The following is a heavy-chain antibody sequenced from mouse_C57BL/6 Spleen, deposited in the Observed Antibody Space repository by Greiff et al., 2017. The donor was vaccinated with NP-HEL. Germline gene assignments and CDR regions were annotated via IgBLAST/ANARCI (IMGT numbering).Heavy chain of an antibody. J-gene: IGHJ2*01. D-gene: IGHD1-1*01. V-gene: IGHV1-50*01. CDR3: ASRSYGSEDY. CDR1: GYTFTSYW. CDR2: IDPSDSYT. Sequence: VQLQQSGAELVKPGASVKLSCKASGYTFTSYWMQWVKQRPGQGLEWIGEIDPSDSYTNYNQKFKGKATLTVDTSSSTAYMQLSSLTSEDSSVYYCASRSYGSEDYWGQGTTLTVSS.